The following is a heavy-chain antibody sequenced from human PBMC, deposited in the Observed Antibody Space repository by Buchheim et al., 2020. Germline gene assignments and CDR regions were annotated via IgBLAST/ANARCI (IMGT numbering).Heavy chain of an antibody. Sequence: EVQLVESGGGLVQPGGSLRLSCAASGLTVSSNYMSWVRQAPGKGLEWVSVIYSGGTTYYADSVKGRFTISRDNSKNTLYLQMNSLRAEDTAVYYCARAKAVASPATDAFDIWGQGT. CDR3: ARAKAVASPATDAFDI. V-gene: IGHV3-66*02. CDR2: IYSGGTT. J-gene: IGHJ3*02. CDR1: GLTVSSNY. D-gene: IGHD6-19*01.